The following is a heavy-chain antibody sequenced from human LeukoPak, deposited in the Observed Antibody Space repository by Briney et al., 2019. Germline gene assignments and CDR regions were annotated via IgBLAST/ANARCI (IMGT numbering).Heavy chain of an antibody. V-gene: IGHV4-39*07. J-gene: IGHJ4*02. CDR3: GRDGAQNYDSSGRADY. CDR2: IYHSGST. D-gene: IGHD3-22*01. Sequence: PSETLSLTCTVSGASISNSTYYWGWIRQPPGKGLEWIGSIYHSGSTYYNPSLKSRVTISVDTSKNQFSLKLSSVTAADTAVYYCGRDGAQNYDSSGRADYWGQGTLVTVSS. CDR1: GASISNSTYY.